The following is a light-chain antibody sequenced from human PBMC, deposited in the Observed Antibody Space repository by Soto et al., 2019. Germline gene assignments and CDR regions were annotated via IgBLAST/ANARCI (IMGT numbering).Light chain of an antibody. J-gene: IGKJ1*01. Sequence: DIQMTQSPSSLSASVGDRVTITCRESRSISNYLNWYQQKPRKAPKLLMYAASSLQSGVPSRFSGSGSGTDFTLTISTLQPEDFATYYCLQSYSTPRTFGQGTKVEIK. V-gene: IGKV1-39*01. CDR3: LQSYSTPRT. CDR2: AAS. CDR1: RSISNY.